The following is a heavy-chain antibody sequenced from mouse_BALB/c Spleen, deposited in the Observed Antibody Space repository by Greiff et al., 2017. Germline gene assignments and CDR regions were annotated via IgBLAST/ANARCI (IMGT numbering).Heavy chain of an antibody. D-gene: IGHD1-1*01. CDR1: GFSLTSYG. V-gene: IGHV2-9*02. Sequence: VKLVESGPGLVAPSQSLSITCTVSGFSLTSYGVHWVRQPPGKGLEWLGVIWAGGSTNYNSALMSRLSISKDNSKSQVFLKMNSLQTDDTAMYYCAGEGDYYGSSSYFDVWGAGTTVTVSS. CDR2: IWAGGST. J-gene: IGHJ1*01. CDR3: AGEGDYYGSSSYFDV.